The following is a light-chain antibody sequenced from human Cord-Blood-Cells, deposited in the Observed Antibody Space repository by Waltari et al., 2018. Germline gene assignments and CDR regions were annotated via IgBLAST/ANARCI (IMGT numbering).Light chain of an antibody. CDR1: SLRSYY. J-gene: IGLJ3*02. Sequence: SSELTQDPAVSVALGQTVRITCQGESLRSYYASWYQQKPAQAPVLVIYGKNNRPSGIPDRFSGSSSGNTASLTITGAQAEDEADYYCNSRDSSGNHLVFGGGTKLTVL. CDR2: GKN. CDR3: NSRDSSGNHLV. V-gene: IGLV3-19*01.